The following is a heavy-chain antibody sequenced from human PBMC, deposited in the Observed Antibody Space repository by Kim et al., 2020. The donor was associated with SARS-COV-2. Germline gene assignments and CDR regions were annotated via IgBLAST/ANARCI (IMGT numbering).Heavy chain of an antibody. CDR3: ARATSIAVAGTFDY. D-gene: IGHD6-19*01. V-gene: IGHV4-34*01. Sequence: NPSHKRRVTISADTSKNQFSLKLSSVTAADTAVYYCARATSIAVAGTFDYWGQGTLVTVSS. J-gene: IGHJ4*02.